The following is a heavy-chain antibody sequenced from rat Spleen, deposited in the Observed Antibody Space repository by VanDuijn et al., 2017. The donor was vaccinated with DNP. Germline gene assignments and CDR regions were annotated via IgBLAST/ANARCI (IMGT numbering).Heavy chain of an antibody. J-gene: IGHJ2*01. D-gene: IGHD4-3*01. CDR1: GFTFSTAW. V-gene: IGHV6-6*01. CDR2: IKAKSNNYAT. Sequence: EVQVLESGGGLVQPGNSLKLSCATSGFTFSTAWMYWYRQFPEKRLEWVARIKAKSNNYATDYTESVKGRFTISRDDSKSSIYLQMNNLKEEDTAIDYCAGIRGRNYWGQGVMVTVSS. CDR3: AGIRGRNY.